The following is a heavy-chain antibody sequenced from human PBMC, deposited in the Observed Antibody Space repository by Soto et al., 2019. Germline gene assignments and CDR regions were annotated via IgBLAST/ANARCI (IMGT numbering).Heavy chain of an antibody. Sequence: EVQLLESGGTLVQVGGSLRLSCVASGFSFSNYAVTWVRQAPGKGRVWVSTISGSGAGTYYADSVKGRFTISRDNSKNTVHLQMNCLRADKRAIYHCAKRIKSGSYYGGNDLDVWGQGNTVIVS. CDR3: AKRIKSGSYYGGNDLDV. D-gene: IGHD1-26*01. V-gene: IGHV3-23*01. CDR2: ISGSGAGT. CDR1: GFSFSNYA. J-gene: IGHJ6*02.